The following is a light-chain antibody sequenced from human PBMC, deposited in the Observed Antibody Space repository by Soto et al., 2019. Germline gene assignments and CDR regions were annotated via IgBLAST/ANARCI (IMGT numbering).Light chain of an antibody. CDR1: QSISGW. CDR2: DAS. CDR3: QQYSSFSRT. V-gene: IGKV1-5*01. Sequence: DIQMTQSPSTLSATVGDRVTITCRASQSISGWLAWYQQKPGKAPELLIYDASTLESGVPSRFSGSGSGTEFSLTISSLQPDDFATFYCQQYSSFSRTFGQGTKVDI. J-gene: IGKJ1*01.